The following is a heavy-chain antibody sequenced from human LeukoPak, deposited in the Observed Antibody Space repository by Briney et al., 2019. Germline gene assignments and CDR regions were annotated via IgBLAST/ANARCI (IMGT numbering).Heavy chain of an antibody. Sequence: GGSLRLSCAASGNTSSPYSLSWVRQAPGKGLEWVAVISYDGTNRQYADSVKGRFSISRDNSKNTVYLQMNSLRHEDTALYYCAILGVAAAGTAYWGQGTLVTVSS. D-gene: IGHD6-13*01. CDR1: GNTSSPYS. V-gene: IGHV3-30*04. CDR3: AILGVAAAGTAY. J-gene: IGHJ4*02. CDR2: ISYDGTNR.